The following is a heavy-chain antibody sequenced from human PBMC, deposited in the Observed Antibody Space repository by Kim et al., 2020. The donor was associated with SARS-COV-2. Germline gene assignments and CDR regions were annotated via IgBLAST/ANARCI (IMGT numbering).Heavy chain of an antibody. CDR3: AGHNGPYSSSSIDY. J-gene: IGHJ4*02. CDR1: GGSISSYSYY. Sequence: SETPSLTCTVSGGSISSYSYYWGWIRQPPGQGLEWIGSIYYSGSTYYNPSLKSRVTISVDTSKNQFSLKLSSVTAADTAVYYCAGHNGPYSSSSIDYWGQGTLVTVSS. CDR2: IYYSGST. D-gene: IGHD6-6*01. V-gene: IGHV4-39*01.